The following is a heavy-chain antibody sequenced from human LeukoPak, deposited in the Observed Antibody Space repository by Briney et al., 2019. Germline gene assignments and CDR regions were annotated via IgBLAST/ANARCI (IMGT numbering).Heavy chain of an antibody. V-gene: IGHV3-66*01. Sequence: GGSLRLSCAASGFTVTNNYMSWVHQAPGKGLEWVSVIYSGGSTSYADSVKGRFTISRDSSKNTLYLQLNSLRAEDTAVYYCARVSGWMMDYWGQGILVAVSS. J-gene: IGHJ4*02. CDR2: IYSGGST. D-gene: IGHD6-19*01. CDR1: GFTVTNNY. CDR3: ARVSGWMMDY.